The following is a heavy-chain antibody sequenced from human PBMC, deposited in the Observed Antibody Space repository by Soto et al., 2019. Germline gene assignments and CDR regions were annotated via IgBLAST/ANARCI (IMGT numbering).Heavy chain of an antibody. V-gene: IGHV1-69*13. CDR3: AREEYYYGSGSYYY. CDR1: GGTFSSYA. J-gene: IGHJ4*02. CDR2: IIPIFGTA. D-gene: IGHD3-10*01. Sequence: ASVKVSCKASGGTFSSYAISWVRQAPGQGLEWMGGIIPIFGTANYAQKFQGRVTITADESTSTAYMELSSLRSEDTAVYYCAREEYYYGSGSYYYWGQGTLVTVSS.